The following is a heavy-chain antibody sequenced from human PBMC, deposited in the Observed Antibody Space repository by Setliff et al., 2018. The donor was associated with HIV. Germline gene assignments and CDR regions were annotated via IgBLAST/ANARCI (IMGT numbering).Heavy chain of an antibody. Sequence: SETLSLTCTVSGGSISSYYWSWIRQPPGKGLEWIGHSYYSGSAHYNASLKSRVTMSVDMSNNQFSLKLRSVTAADTAVYYCARWTYYHASGSYRGKFDYWGQGTLVTVSS. D-gene: IGHD3-10*01. CDR1: GGSISSYY. CDR2: SYYSGSA. V-gene: IGHV4-59*04. CDR3: ARWTYYHASGSYRGKFDY. J-gene: IGHJ4*02.